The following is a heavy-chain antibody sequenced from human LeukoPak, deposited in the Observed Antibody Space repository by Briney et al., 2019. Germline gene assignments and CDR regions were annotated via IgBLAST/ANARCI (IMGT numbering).Heavy chain of an antibody. Sequence: GGSLRLSCRASGFAFGDYAMSWFRQAPGKGLEWVGFISTKAYGGTTEYAASVKGRFTISRDDSKSIAYLQMNSLKTEDTAVYYCTRDPNPNYYDSSGYPNYWGQGTLVTVSS. V-gene: IGHV3-49*03. CDR2: ISTKAYGGTT. J-gene: IGHJ4*02. D-gene: IGHD3-22*01. CDR1: GFAFGDYA. CDR3: TRDPNPNYYDSSGYPNY.